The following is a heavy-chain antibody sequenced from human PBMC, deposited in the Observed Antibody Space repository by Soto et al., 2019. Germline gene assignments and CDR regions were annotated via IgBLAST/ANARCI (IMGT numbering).Heavy chain of an antibody. V-gene: IGHV3-7*01. CDR2: IKQDGSEK. D-gene: IGHD3-9*01. CDR1: GFTFSSYW. CDR3: ARKRRLDEEDWLFDY. J-gene: IGHJ4*02. Sequence: GGSLRLSCAASGFTFSSYWMSWVRQAPGKGLEWVANIKQDGSEKYYVDSVKGRFTISRDNAKNSLYLQMNSLRAEDTAVYYCARKRRLDEEDWLFDYWGQGTLVTVSS.